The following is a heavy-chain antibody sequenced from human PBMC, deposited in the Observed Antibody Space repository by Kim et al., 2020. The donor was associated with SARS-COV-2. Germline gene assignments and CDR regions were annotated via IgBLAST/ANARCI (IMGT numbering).Heavy chain of an antibody. CDR1: GFTFNIYC. J-gene: IGHJ4*02. CDR2: ISSSSSNI. V-gene: IGHV3-48*04. CDR3: ARDRHPNYAGTGSYQDY. D-gene: IGHD3-10*01. Sequence: GGSLRLSCVASGFTFNIYCMNWVRQAPGKGLEWVSYISSSSSNIKYADSVKGRFTVSRDNAKNSLYLQMDSLRAEDTAVYYCARDRHPNYAGTGSYQDYWGQGALVTVSS.